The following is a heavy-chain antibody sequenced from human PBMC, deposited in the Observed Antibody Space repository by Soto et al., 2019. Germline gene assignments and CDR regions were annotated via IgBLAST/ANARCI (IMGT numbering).Heavy chain of an antibody. D-gene: IGHD3-10*01. CDR1: GFTFTNAW. CDR3: TTDRYYGSVRLRAFDI. Sequence: EVQLVESGGDLVKPGGSLRLSCTASGFTFTNAWMNWVRQAPGKGLEWVGRIKTKTDGGTADYATPVTGRFTNSRDDSQNMLYLQMNSLQTDDTAVYYCTTDRYYGSVRLRAFDIWGRGTMVTVSS. V-gene: IGHV3-15*07. J-gene: IGHJ3*02. CDR2: IKTKTDGGTA.